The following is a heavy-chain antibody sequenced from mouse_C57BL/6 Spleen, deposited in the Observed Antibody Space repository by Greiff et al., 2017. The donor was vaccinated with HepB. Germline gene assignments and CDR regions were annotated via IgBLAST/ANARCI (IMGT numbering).Heavy chain of an antibody. J-gene: IGHJ4*01. D-gene: IGHD2-5*01. CDR1: GYTFTSYW. V-gene: IGHV1-64*01. Sequence: VQLQQSGAELVKPGASVKLSCKASGYTFTSYWMHWVKQRPGQGLEWIGMIHPNSGSTNYNEKFKSKATLTVDISSSTAYMQLSSLTSEDSAVYYCARKWTYYSNYEAMDYWGQGTSVTVSS. CDR2: IHPNSGST. CDR3: ARKWTYYSNYEAMDY.